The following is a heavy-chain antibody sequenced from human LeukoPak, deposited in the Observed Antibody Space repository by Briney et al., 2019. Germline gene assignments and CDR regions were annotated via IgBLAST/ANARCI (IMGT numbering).Heavy chain of an antibody. D-gene: IGHD6-13*01. V-gene: IGHV3-11*06. J-gene: IGHJ3*02. CDR3: ARAYGYSSSWYRAFDI. CDR1: GFTFSDYY. Sequence: GSLRLSCSASGFTFSDYYMSWIRPAPGKGVEWVSYISSSSSYTNYADSVKGRFTISRDNAKNSLYLQMNSLRAEDTAVYYCARAYGYSSSWYRAFDIWGQGTMVTVSS. CDR2: ISSSSSYT.